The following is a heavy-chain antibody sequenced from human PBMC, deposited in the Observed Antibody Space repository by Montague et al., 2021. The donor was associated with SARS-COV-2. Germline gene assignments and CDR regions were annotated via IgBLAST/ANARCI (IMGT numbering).Heavy chain of an antibody. D-gene: IGHD6-13*01. CDR2: IYNSGST. Sequence: SETLSLICTVSGGSISRYSWTWIRQPPGKGLEWIGYIYNSGSTNYNPSLTSRVTISVDTSKNQFSLKLSSVAAADTAVYYCARVGRGSSWYEAAFDIWGQGTMVTVSS. J-gene: IGHJ3*02. V-gene: IGHV4-59*01. CDR3: ARVGRGSSWYEAAFDI. CDR1: GGSISRYS.